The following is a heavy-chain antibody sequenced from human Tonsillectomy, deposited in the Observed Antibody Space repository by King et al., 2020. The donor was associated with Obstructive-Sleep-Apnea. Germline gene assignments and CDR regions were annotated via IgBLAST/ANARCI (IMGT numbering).Heavy chain of an antibody. J-gene: IGHJ5*01. V-gene: IGHV3-30*02. Sequence: VQLVESGGAVVQPGGSLRLSCAASGFSFSSYGMHWVRQAPGKGLEWGAFILYDGSDKYYGDSVKGRFTNSRDNSKNTLYLQMNSLRAEDTAMFYCVKDFFDSWGQGTLVTVSS. CDR2: ILYDGSDK. CDR1: GFSFSSYG. CDR3: VKDFFDS.